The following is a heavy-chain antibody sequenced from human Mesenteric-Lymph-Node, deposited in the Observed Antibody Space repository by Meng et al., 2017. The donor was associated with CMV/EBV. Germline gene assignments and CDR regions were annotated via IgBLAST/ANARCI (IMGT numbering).Heavy chain of an antibody. V-gene: IGHV4-34*01. J-gene: IGHJ4*02. Sequence: LSLPCAVYGGSFSGYYWSWIRQPPGKGLEWIGEINHSENTKYNPSLKSRVIISVDTSKKQFSLKMSSVTAADTAVYYCAVIEEWLTHWGQGTLVTVSS. CDR2: INHSENT. CDR1: GGSFSGYY. D-gene: IGHD3-3*01. CDR3: AVIEEWLTH.